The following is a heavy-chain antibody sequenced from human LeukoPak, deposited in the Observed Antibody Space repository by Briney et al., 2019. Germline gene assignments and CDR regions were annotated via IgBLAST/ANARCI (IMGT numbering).Heavy chain of an antibody. D-gene: IGHD3-16*01. J-gene: IGHJ6*02. CDR1: GYSFTGYY. Sequence: ASVKVSCKASGYSFTGYYMHWVRQAPGQGLEWMGWINPNSGGTNYAQNFQGRVTMTRGTSISTAYMELSRLRSDDTAVYYCARDHAFGGVTRPGYYYYGMDVWGQGTTVTVSS. V-gene: IGHV1-2*02. CDR2: INPNSGGT. CDR3: ARDHAFGGVTRPGYYYYGMDV.